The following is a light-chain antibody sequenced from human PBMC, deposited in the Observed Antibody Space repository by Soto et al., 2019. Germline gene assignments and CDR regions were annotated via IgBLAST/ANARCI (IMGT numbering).Light chain of an antibody. CDR2: GAS. V-gene: IGKV3-20*01. CDR1: QSVSNNY. CDR3: QQYGSLPWT. J-gene: IGKJ1*01. Sequence: EIVLTQSPGTPSLSPGERATLSCRASQSVSNNYLAWYQQQPGQAPRLLIYGASSRATGIPDRISGSGSGTDFTLTINRLEPEDFAVYYCQQYGSLPWTFGPGTKVEIK.